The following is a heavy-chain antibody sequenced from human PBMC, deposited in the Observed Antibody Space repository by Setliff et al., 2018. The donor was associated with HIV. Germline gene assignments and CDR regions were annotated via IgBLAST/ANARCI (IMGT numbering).Heavy chain of an antibody. CDR1: SGSISSSNW. J-gene: IGHJ6*02. CDR2: IYHSGST. Sequence: ASETLSLTCAVSSGSISSSNWWSWVRQPPGKELEWIGEIYHSGSTNYNPSLKSRVTISLDRFKNQFSLKLTSVTAADTTVYYCASHDITLFRGLVWGQGTTVTVSS. V-gene: IGHV4-4*02. CDR3: ASHDITLFRGLV. D-gene: IGHD3-10*02.